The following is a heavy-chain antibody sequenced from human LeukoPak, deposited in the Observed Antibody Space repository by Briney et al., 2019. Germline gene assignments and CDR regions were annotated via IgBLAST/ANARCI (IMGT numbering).Heavy chain of an antibody. CDR1: GFTFRTYG. Sequence: GGTLRLSCAASGFTFRTYGMSWVRQAPGKGLEWVSAISGSGGSTYYADSVKGRFTISRDNSKNTLYLQMNSLRAEDTAVYYCAKDRDYYGSGSFDYWGQGTLVTVSS. CDR3: AKDRDYYGSGSFDY. CDR2: ISGSGGST. J-gene: IGHJ4*02. D-gene: IGHD3-10*01. V-gene: IGHV3-23*01.